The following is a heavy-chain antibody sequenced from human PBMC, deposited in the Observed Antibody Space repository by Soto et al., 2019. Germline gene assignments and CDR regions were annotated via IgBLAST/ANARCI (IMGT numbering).Heavy chain of an antibody. Sequence: QLQLVQSGAEVKKPGASVKVSCEASGYTFIDYYMHWVRQAPVHGFEWMGRISPKSGGTNYAQKFQGRVTMTWDTSLNTAYMELNSLMSEDTAVYYCARPPGYISDWYYFDLWGQGTLVTVSS. CDR1: GYTFIDYY. V-gene: IGHV1-2*02. J-gene: IGHJ4*02. D-gene: IGHD6-19*01. CDR2: ISPKSGGT. CDR3: ARPPGYISDWYYFDL.